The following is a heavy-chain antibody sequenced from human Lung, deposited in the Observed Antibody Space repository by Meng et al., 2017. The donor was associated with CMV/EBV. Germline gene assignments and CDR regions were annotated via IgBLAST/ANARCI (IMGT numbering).Heavy chain of an antibody. D-gene: IGHD2-21*02. Sequence: VRLQDAGPGLVNPAGTLSLTCAVSGGSLSTRNGWIWVRQPPGKGLEWIGEIYHSGSPNYNPSLKSRVTISVDESKNQFSLRLSSVTAADTAVYYCARVGAYCGGDCYHPRWGQGTLVTVSS. CDR2: IYHSGSP. J-gene: IGHJ4*02. V-gene: IGHV4-4*02. CDR3: ARVGAYCGGDCYHPR. CDR1: GGSLSTRNG.